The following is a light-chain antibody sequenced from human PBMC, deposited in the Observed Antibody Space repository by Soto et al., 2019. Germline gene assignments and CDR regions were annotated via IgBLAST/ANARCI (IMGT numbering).Light chain of an antibody. V-gene: IGLV2-23*01. CDR3: CSYADSSTYV. CDR2: EDS. CDR1: SSDVGSYNL. Sequence: QSVLTQPASVSGSPGQSITISCTGTSSDVGSYNLDSWYQQHPGKAPKLMIYEDSKRPSGVSNRFSGSKSGNTASLTISGLQTEDEADYYCCSYADSSTYVFGTGNKVTVL. J-gene: IGLJ1*01.